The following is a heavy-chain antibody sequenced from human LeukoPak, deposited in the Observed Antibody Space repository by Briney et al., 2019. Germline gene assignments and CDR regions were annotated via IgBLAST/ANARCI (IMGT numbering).Heavy chain of an antibody. CDR2: INPNSGGT. J-gene: IGHJ4*02. CDR1: GYTFTGYY. V-gene: IGHV1-2*02. Sequence: GASVKVSCKASGYTFTGYYMHWVRQAPGQGLEWMGWINPNSGGTNFAQKFQGRVTMTRDTSISTAYMELSRLRSDDTAVYYCAIESGDILVVPYYWGQGTLVTVSS. D-gene: IGHD2-2*01. CDR3: AIESGDILVVPYY.